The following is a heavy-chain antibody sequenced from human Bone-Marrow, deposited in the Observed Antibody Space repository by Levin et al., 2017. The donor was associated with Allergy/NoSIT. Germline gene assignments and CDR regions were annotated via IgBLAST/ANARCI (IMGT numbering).Heavy chain of an antibody. D-gene: IGHD3-10*01. CDR3: RRPFSSGSSAPYFVDL. CDR2: IGSGGDET. J-gene: IGHJ4*02. Sequence: GGSLRLSCAASGFTFVNYAMGWVRQAPGKGLEWISAIGSGGDETFYADSVKGRFTVSRDNGKNTLNLQMSSLRPDDTAVYYSRRPFSSGSSAPYFVDLWGQGALVTVSS. CDR1: GFTFVNYA. V-gene: IGHV3-23*01.